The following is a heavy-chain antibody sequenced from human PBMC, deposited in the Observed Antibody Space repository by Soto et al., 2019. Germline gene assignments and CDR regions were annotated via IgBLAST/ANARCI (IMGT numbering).Heavy chain of an antibody. V-gene: IGHV5-51*01. CDR2: IYPGDSDT. CDR3: ARRRAYYYDSSGYYEWDY. D-gene: IGHD3-22*01. J-gene: IGHJ4*02. CDR1: GYSFTSYW. Sequence: GESLKISCKGSGYSFTSYWIGWVRQMPGKGLEWMGIIYPGDSDTRYSPSFQGQVTISADRSISTAYLQWSSLKASDTAMYYCARRRAYYYDSSGYYEWDYWGQGTLVPVSS.